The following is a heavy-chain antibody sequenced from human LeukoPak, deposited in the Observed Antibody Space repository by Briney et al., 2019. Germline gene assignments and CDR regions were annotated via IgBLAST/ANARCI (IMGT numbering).Heavy chain of an antibody. CDR3: ARARDYGDISFDY. Sequence: SQTLSLTCAVSGDSVSSNSAAWNWIRQSPSLGFQWLGSTYYKSKWYNNYAVSVKSLISITPDASKTQFSLQLNSVTPEDTAVYFCARARDYGDISFDYWGQGTLVTVSS. CDR2: TYYKSKWYN. D-gene: IGHD4-17*01. V-gene: IGHV6-1*01. CDR1: GDSVSSNSAA. J-gene: IGHJ4*02.